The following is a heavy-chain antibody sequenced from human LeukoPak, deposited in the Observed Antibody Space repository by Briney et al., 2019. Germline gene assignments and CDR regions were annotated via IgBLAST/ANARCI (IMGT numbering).Heavy chain of an antibody. CDR3: TRTGVAARTDY. Sequence: PSETLSLTCTVSGGSISSSSYYWGWIRQPPGKGLEWIGSIYYSGSTYYNPSLKSRVTISVDTSKNQFSLKLSSVTAADTAVYYCTRTGVAARTDYWGQGTLVTVSS. CDR2: IYYSGST. D-gene: IGHD6-6*01. CDR1: GGSISSSSYY. V-gene: IGHV4-39*07. J-gene: IGHJ4*02.